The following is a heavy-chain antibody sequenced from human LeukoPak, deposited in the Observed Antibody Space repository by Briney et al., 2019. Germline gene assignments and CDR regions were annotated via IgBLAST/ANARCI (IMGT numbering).Heavy chain of an antibody. CDR1: GFTVSSNY. Sequence: GGSLRLSWAASGFTVSSNYMSWVRQAPGKGLEWVSVIYSGGSTYYADSVKGRFTISRDNSKNTLYLQMNSLRAEDTAVYYCARRYFDWLLYGMDVWGKGTTVTVSS. J-gene: IGHJ6*04. D-gene: IGHD3-9*01. V-gene: IGHV3-53*01. CDR3: ARRYFDWLLYGMDV. CDR2: IYSGGST.